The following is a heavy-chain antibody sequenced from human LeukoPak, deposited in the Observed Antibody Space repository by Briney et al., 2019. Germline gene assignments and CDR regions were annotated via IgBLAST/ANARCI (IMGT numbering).Heavy chain of an antibody. CDR3: AGGRSSSYCSSTSCYKNWFDP. V-gene: IGHV4-34*01. D-gene: IGHD2-2*02. Sequence: SETLSLTCAVYGGSFSGYYWSWIRQPPGKGLEWIGEINHSGSTNYNPSLKSRVTISVDTSKNQFSLKLSSVTAADTAVHYCAGGRSSSYCSSTSCYKNWFDPWGQGTLVTVSS. CDR1: GGSFSGYY. CDR2: INHSGST. J-gene: IGHJ5*02.